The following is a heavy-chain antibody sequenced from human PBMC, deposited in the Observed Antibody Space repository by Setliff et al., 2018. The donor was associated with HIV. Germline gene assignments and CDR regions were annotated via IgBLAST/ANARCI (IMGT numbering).Heavy chain of an antibody. D-gene: IGHD3-9*01. CDR1: GDSISSGSYF. J-gene: IGHJ6*03. Sequence: PSETLSLTCPVSGDSISSGSYFWIWIRQPAGKGLEWIGHISTTGSTNYNPSLKSRVIMSVDTSRNQFSLKLSSVTAADTAVYYCARGHDNKYYYFYYMDVWGKGTTVTVSS. V-gene: IGHV4-61*09. CDR2: ISTTGST. CDR3: ARGHDNKYYYFYYMDV.